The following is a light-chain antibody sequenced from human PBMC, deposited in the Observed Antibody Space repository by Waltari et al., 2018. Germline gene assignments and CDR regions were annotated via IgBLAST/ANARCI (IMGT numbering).Light chain of an antibody. J-gene: IGKJ4*01. CDR1: QSISVY. CDR3: QQTYSAPT. V-gene: IGKV1-39*01. Sequence: DIQMTQSPSSLSASVGDRVTIICRASQSISVYLNWYQHKPGKAPKLLIYAASNLQGGVPSRFRGRGSATDFTLTISGLQSEDFATYYCQQTYSAPTFGGGTKVEIK. CDR2: AAS.